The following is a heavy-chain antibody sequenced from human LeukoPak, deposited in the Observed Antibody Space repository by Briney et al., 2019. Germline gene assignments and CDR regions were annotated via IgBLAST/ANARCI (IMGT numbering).Heavy chain of an antibody. CDR2: IKQDGSEK. D-gene: IGHD5-12*01. J-gene: IGHJ4*02. Sequence: GGSLRLSCAASGFTFSSYWMSWVRQAPGKGLEWVANIKQDGSEKYYVDSVKGRITISRDNAKNSLYLQMNSLRAEDTAVYYCARARRLVATPYDYWGQGTLVTVSS. CDR1: GFTFSSYW. CDR3: ARARRLVATPYDY. V-gene: IGHV3-7*01.